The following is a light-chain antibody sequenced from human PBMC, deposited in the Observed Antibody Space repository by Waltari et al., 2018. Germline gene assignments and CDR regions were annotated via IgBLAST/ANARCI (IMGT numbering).Light chain of an antibody. CDR1: QSVSRT. CDR2: GAS. Sequence: EIVLTPSPGSLFLSPGGGATLSCKASQSVSRTLSWYQQNPCQAPRLLSYGASRRATGIPDRFSGSGSGKDFSLTISTLEPDNSAVYFCQHYVSLPATFGQGTKVEIK. CDR3: QHYVSLPAT. V-gene: IGKV3-20*01. J-gene: IGKJ1*01.